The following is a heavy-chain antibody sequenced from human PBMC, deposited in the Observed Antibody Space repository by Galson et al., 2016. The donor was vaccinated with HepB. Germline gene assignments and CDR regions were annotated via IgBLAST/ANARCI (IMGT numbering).Heavy chain of an antibody. CDR2: IRQDGSEK. V-gene: IGHV3-7*01. CDR1: GFTFSTSW. CDR3: ARGARGFDP. J-gene: IGHJ5*02. Sequence: SLRLSCAASGFTFSTSWMTWVRQAPGKGLEWVANIRQDGSEKYYVDSVKGRFTISRDNAKNPLYLQMNSLRAEDTAVYYCARGARGFDPWGQGTLVTVSS.